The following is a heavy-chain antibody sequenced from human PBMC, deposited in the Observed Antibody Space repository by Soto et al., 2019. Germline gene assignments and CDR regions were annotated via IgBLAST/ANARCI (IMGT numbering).Heavy chain of an antibody. CDR3: ARVGYLGSSLRFDY. D-gene: IGHD6-6*01. CDR2: IYYSGST. V-gene: IGHV4-30-4*01. CDR1: GGSISSGAYY. Sequence: ASETPSLTCTVSGGSISSGAYYWGRLRQPPGKGLEWIGYIYYSGSTYYNPSLKSRVTISVDTSKNQFSLKLSSVTAADTAVYYCARVGYLGSSLRFDYWGQGTLVTVSS. J-gene: IGHJ4*02.